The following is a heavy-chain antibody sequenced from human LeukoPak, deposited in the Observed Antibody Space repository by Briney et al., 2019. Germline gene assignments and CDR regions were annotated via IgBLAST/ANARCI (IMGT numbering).Heavy chain of an antibody. D-gene: IGHD2-15*01. CDR1: EFTFDDYG. CDR2: INWNGGST. Sequence: PGGSLRLSCTASEFTFDDYGMSWVRQAPGKGLEWVSGINWNGGSTGYADSVRGRFTISRDNAKNSLYLQMNSLRAEDTAFYYRARKPHDGSWIDYWGQGTLVTVSS. CDR3: ARKPHDGSWIDY. J-gene: IGHJ4*02. V-gene: IGHV3-20*04.